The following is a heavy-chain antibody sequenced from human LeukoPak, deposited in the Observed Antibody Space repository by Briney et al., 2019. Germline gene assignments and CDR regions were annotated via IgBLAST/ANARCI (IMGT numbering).Heavy chain of an antibody. V-gene: IGHV4-39*01. J-gene: IGHJ5*02. Sequence: SETLSLTCTVSGGSISSSSYYWGWIRQPPGKGLEWIGSIYYSGSTYYNPSLKSRVTISVDTSKNQFSLKLSSVTAADTAVYYCASGMLPGGWFDPWGQGTLVTVSS. CDR1: GGSISSSSYY. D-gene: IGHD2-2*01. CDR3: ASGMLPGGWFDP. CDR2: IYYSGST.